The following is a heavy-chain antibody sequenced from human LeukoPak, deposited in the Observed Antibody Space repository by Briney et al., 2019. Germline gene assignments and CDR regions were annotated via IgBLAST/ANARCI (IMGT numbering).Heavy chain of an antibody. CDR1: GFTFSSYA. CDR3: ARGSKFGEPNWFDP. J-gene: IGHJ5*02. V-gene: IGHV3-23*01. Sequence: GGSLRLSCAASGFTFSSYAMSWVRQAPGKGLEWVSAISGSGGSTYYADSVKGRFTISRDNAKNSLYLQMNSLRAEDTAVYYCARGSKFGEPNWFDPWGQGTLVTVSS. CDR2: ISGSGGST. D-gene: IGHD3-10*01.